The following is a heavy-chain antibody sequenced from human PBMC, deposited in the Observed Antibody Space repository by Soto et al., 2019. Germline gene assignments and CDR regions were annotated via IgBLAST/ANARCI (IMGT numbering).Heavy chain of an antibody. V-gene: IGHV3-11*01. CDR1: GFTFSDYY. Sequence: GGSLRLSCAASGFTFSDYYMSWIRQAPGKGLEWVSYISSSGSTIYYADSVKGRFTISRDNAKNSLYLQMNSLRAEDTAVYYCARGQTYPVAGTYEVAAFFDYWGQGTLVTVSS. CDR2: ISSSGSTI. D-gene: IGHD6-19*01. J-gene: IGHJ4*02. CDR3: ARGQTYPVAGTYEVAAFFDY.